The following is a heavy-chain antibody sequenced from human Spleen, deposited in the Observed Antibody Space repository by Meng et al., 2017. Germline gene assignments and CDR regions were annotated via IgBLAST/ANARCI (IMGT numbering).Heavy chain of an antibody. CDR2: INPSGGST. V-gene: IGHV1-46*01. CDR3: ARGEFYDFWSGYQPNFDY. CDR1: GYTFTSYY. J-gene: IGHJ4*02. D-gene: IGHD3-3*01. Sequence: ASVKVSCKASGYTFTSYYMHWVRQAPGQGLEWMGIINPSGGSTSYAQKFQGRVTMTRDTSTSTVYMELSSLRSEDTAVYYCARGEFYDFWSGYQPNFDYWGQGTLVTVS.